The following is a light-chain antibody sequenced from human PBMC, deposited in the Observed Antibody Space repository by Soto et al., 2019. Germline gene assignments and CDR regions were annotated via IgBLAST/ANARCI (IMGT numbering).Light chain of an antibody. V-gene: IGLV2-14*03. CDR3: NSYTSSTTPYV. CDR1: SSDFGAYNY. Sequence: QSVLTQPASVSGSPGQSITISCTGSSSDFGAYNYVSWYQHHPDKAPKLVIHDVTNRPSGVSNRFSGSKSGNTASLTISGLQAEDEADYYCNSYTSSTTPYVFGTGTKVTVL. CDR2: DVT. J-gene: IGLJ1*01.